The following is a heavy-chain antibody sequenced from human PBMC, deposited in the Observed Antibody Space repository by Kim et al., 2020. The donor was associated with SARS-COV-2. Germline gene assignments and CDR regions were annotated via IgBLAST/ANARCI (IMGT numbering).Heavy chain of an antibody. CDR2: IYYSGST. Sequence: SETLSHTCTVSGGSISSSSYYWGWIRQPPGKGLEWIGSIYYSGSTYYNPSLKSRVTISVDTSKNQFALKLSSVTAADTAVYYCAREFRFGEVFDYWGQGTLVTVSS. D-gene: IGHD3-10*01. CDR3: AREFRFGEVFDY. CDR1: GGSISSSSYY. V-gene: IGHV4-39*06. J-gene: IGHJ4*02.